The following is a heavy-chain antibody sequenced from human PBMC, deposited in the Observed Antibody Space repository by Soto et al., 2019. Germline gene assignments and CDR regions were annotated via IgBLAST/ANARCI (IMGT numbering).Heavy chain of an antibody. CDR1: GGTFSSYR. CDR3: VRDSGAKLSSS. J-gene: IGHJ4*02. D-gene: IGHD6-13*01. CDR2: IAPIYRTA. Sequence: ASVKVSCKASGGTFSSYRINWVRQAPGQGLEWVGGIAPIYRTADYAQKFQGRVTITADESARTSYMKLRSLKSQDTAVYYCVRDSGAKLSSSWGQGTLVTASS. V-gene: IGHV1-69*13.